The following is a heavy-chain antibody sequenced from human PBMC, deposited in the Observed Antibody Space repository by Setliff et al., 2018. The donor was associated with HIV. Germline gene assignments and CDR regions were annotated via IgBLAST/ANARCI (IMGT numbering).Heavy chain of an antibody. Sequence: SETLSLTCTVSGASISSSGYYWGWIRQPPGKGLEWIGEINHSGSTNYNPSLKSRVTISVDTSKNQFSLKLSSVTAADTAVYYCARLSRIAAVYFHHWGQGTLVTVSS. V-gene: IGHV4-39*07. CDR2: INHSGST. D-gene: IGHD6-25*01. CDR3: ARLSRIAAVYFHH. J-gene: IGHJ1*01. CDR1: GASISSSGYY.